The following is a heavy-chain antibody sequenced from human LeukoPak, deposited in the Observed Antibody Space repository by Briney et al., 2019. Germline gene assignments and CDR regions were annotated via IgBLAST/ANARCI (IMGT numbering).Heavy chain of an antibody. D-gene: IGHD5-24*01. J-gene: IGHJ4*02. CDR2: IHPSGIT. CDR3: ARGQDAFKTGY. Sequence: SQTLSLTCTVSGGSLTIGHYYWTWIRQHPGKGLEWIGYIHPSGITDYNPSLQSRVTMLLDTSQNQFSLKLTSVTAADTAIYYCARGQDAFKTGYWGQGTLVTVSS. CDR1: GGSLTIGHYY. V-gene: IGHV4-31*03.